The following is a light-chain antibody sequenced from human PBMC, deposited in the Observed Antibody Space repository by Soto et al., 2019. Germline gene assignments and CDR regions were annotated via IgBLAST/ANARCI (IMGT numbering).Light chain of an antibody. CDR3: IQALQTPIT. V-gene: IGKV2-28*01. CDR2: LGS. Sequence: DIVMTQSPLSLPVSPGEPASISCRSSQSLLHTNGNTYLDWYLQKAGQSPQLLIYLGSNRASGVPDRFSGSGSGTNFTLKISRVEVEDVGVYYCIQALQTPITFGQGTRLENK. J-gene: IGKJ5*01. CDR1: QSLLHTNGNTY.